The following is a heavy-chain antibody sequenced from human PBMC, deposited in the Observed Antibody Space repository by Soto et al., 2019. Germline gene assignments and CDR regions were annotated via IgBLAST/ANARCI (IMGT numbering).Heavy chain of an antibody. Sequence: GSLLPSGSASGVKFRNSCVSWVRQAPGKGLEWVANIKEDGSEKDYVDPVKGRFTITRDNDKNSLYLQMNNLRAEDTAVYFCTRTRFGMDVWGQGTKVTVSS. CDR1: GVKFRNSC. V-gene: IGHV3-7*03. J-gene: IGHJ6*02. CDR3: TRTRFGMDV. CDR2: IKEDGSEK.